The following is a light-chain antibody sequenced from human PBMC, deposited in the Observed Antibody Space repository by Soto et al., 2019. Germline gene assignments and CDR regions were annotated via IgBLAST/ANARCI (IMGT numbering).Light chain of an antibody. J-gene: IGKJ5*01. CDR2: DAS. CDR3: PEYGILPTT. CDR1: QSVSSK. V-gene: IGKV3D-15*02. Sequence: SWSPDEKDTLSCRASQSVSSKLVWYQKKPGQAPRLLIHDASTRTTGIPARFSGSGSGTDFTLTISRLQTEDVAGYYSPEYGILPTTFGQGTLLEI.